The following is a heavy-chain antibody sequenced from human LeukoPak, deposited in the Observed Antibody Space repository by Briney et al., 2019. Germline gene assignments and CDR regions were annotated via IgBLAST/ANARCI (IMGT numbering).Heavy chain of an antibody. J-gene: IGHJ4*02. CDR2: INSNGGST. D-gene: IGHD3-10*01. CDR3: ARRSSGSLLVFDY. CDR1: GFTFDDYG. V-gene: IGHV3-20*01. Sequence: TGGSLRLSCAASGFTFDDYGMSWVRQAPGKGLEWVSGINSNGGSTGYADSVKGRFTISRDNAKNSLYLQMNSLRAEDTALYHCARRSSGSLLVFDYWGQGTLVTVSS.